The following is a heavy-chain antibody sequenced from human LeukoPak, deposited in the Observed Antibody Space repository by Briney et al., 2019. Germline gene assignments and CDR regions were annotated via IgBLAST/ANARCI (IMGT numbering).Heavy chain of an antibody. Sequence: SVKVSCKASGGTFSSYAISWVRQAPGQGLEWMGGIIPIFGTANYAQKFQGRVTITADESTSTAYMELSSLRSEDTAVYYRARDNMAYYDILTGYENWFDPWGQGTLVTVSS. CDR2: IIPIFGTA. V-gene: IGHV1-69*13. CDR3: ARDNMAYYDILTGYENWFDP. CDR1: GGTFSSYA. J-gene: IGHJ5*02. D-gene: IGHD3-9*01.